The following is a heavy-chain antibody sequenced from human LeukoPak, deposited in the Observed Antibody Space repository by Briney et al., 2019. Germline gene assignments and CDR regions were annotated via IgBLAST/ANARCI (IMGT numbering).Heavy chain of an antibody. CDR1: GYTFTSYD. D-gene: IGHD6-19*01. V-gene: IGHV1-18*01. CDR2: ISAYNGNT. CDR3: AGGSSGWYGPSSG. J-gene: IGHJ4*02. Sequence: ASVKVSCKASGYTFTSYDINWVRQATGQGLEWMGWISAYNGNTNYAQKLQGRVTMTTDTSTSTAYMELRSLRSDDTAVYYCAGGSSGWYGPSSGWGQGTLVTVSS.